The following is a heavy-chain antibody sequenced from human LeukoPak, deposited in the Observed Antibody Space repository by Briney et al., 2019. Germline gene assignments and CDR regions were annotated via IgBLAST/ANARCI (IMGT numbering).Heavy chain of an antibody. V-gene: IGHV3-23*01. CDR2: ISGSGGST. CDR1: GFTFSSYA. CDR3: AKDLYSSGWYEGAFDY. Sequence: PGGSLRLSCAASGFTFSSYAMSWVRQAPGKGLEWVSAISGSGGSTYYADSVKGRFTISRDNSKNTLYLQMNSLRAEDTAVYYCAKDLYSSGWYEGAFDYWGQGTLVTVSS. D-gene: IGHD6-19*01. J-gene: IGHJ4*02.